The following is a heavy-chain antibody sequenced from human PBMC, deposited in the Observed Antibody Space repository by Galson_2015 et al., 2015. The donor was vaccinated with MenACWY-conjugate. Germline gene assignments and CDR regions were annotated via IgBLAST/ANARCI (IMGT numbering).Heavy chain of an antibody. V-gene: IGHV4-59*01. CDR3: ARDPRYLGHWFDP. J-gene: IGHJ5*02. Sequence: ETLSLTCTVSGGSISSYYWSWIRQPPGKGLEWIGYIYYSGSTNYNPSLKSRVTISVDTSKNQFSLKLSSVTAADTAVYYCARDPRYLGHWFDPWGQGTLVTVSS. CDR2: IYYSGST. CDR1: GGSISSYY. D-gene: IGHD3-9*01.